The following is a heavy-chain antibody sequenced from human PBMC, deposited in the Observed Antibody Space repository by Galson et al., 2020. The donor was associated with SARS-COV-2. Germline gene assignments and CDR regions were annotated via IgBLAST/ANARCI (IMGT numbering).Heavy chain of an antibody. V-gene: IGHV3-30*03. CDR1: GFTFSTYA. J-gene: IGHJ4*02. CDR2: MSYDKSIQ. Sequence: GGSLRLSCVASGFTFSTYAMHWVRQAPGNGLEWVAVMSYDKSIQYYSDSVKGRFTISRDNSKNTLYLQMNSLRLEDTGVYYCAINRALDYWGQGILVTVSS. CDR3: AINRALDY.